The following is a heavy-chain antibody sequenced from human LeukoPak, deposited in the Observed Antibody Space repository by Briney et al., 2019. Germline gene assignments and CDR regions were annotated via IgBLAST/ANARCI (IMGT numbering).Heavy chain of an antibody. CDR2: ISGSGGST. J-gene: IGHJ5*02. V-gene: IGHV3-23*01. D-gene: IGHD3-3*01. Sequence: GGSLRLSCAASGFTFSSYAMSWVRQAPGQGLEWVSAISGSGGSTYYADSVKGRFTISRDNSKNTLYLQMNSLRAEDTAVYYCAKDLERITIFGVVSNWFDPWGQGTLVTVSS. CDR3: AKDLERITIFGVVSNWFDP. CDR1: GFTFSSYA.